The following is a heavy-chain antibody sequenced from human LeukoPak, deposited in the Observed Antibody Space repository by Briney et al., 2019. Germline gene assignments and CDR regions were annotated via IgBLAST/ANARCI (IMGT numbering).Heavy chain of an antibody. D-gene: IGHD1-26*01. CDR3: AREGIVGDTPAAYFDY. J-gene: IGHJ4*02. CDR2: IYYSGST. CDR1: GGSISSYY. Sequence: PSETLSLTCTVSGGSISSYYWSWTRQPPGKGLEWIGYIYYSGSTNYNPSLKSRVTISVDTSKNQFSLKLSSVTAADTAVYYCAREGIVGDTPAAYFDYWGQGTLVTVSS. V-gene: IGHV4-59*01.